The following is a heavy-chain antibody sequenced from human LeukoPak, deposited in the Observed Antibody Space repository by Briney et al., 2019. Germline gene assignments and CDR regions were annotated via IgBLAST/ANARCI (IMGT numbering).Heavy chain of an antibody. Sequence: LSLTCTVSGGSISSGGYYWSWIRQAPGKGLEWISYISSSSSTIYSSDSVKGRFTISRDNAKNSMYLQMNSLRVEDTAVYYCARDRGGTTVTYFVDNWGQGTLVTVSS. CDR3: ARDRGGTTVTYFVDN. V-gene: IGHV3-11*04. J-gene: IGHJ4*02. D-gene: IGHD4-17*01. CDR2: ISSSSSTI. CDR1: GGSISSGGYY.